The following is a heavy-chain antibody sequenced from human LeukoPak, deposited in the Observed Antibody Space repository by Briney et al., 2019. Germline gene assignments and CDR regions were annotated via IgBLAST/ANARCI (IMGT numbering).Heavy chain of an antibody. J-gene: IGHJ4*02. CDR1: GFTFSSYS. V-gene: IGHV3-21*01. Sequence: GGSLRLSCAASGFTFSSYSMNWVRQAPGKGLEWVSSISSSSSYIYYADSVKGRFTISRDNAKNSLYLQMNSLRAEDTAVYYCARDTGYSYGMDYWSQGTLVTVSS. CDR2: ISSSSSYI. D-gene: IGHD5-18*01. CDR3: ARDTGYSYGMDY.